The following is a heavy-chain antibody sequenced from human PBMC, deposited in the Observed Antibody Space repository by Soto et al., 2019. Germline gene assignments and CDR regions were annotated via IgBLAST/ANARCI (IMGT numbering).Heavy chain of an antibody. CDR2: LSGTGIST. CDR3: ATTYDSSGYDY. J-gene: IGHJ4*02. CDR1: GFTFSAYA. Sequence: VGSLTLSCAASGFTFSAYAMNWVRQAPGKGLEWVLALSGTGISTYYADTVKGRFTISRDNSRNTLHLQMSSLRAEDTAVYYCATTYDSSGYDYWGQGTLVTVSS. D-gene: IGHD3-22*01. V-gene: IGHV3-23*01.